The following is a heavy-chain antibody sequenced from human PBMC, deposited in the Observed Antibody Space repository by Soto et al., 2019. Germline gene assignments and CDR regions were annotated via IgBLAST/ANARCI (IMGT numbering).Heavy chain of an antibody. J-gene: IGHJ4*02. V-gene: IGHV4-59*01. D-gene: IGHD6-19*01. CDR1: GGSINSYY. Sequence: SETLSLTCTVSGGSINSYYWSWIRQPPGKGLERIGSMYYNGTTNYNPSLKSRVTISVDTSKNQFSLKLTSVTAADTAVYYCAIIREQWLVRRDYDCDFRGQGTLGTVSS. CDR2: MYYNGTT. CDR3: AIIREQWLVRRDYDCDF.